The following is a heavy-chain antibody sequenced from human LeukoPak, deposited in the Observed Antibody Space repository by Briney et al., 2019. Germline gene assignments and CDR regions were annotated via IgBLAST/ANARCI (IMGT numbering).Heavy chain of an antibody. CDR3: AKVRWDNSGWYYLDY. V-gene: IGHV3-30*18. Sequence: GGSLRLSCAASGFTFSDYGMHWVRQAPGKGLEWVAVISYDGSNKYYADSVKGRFTISRDNSQNTLYLQMNSLRTEDTAVYYCAKVRWDNSGWYYLDYWGQGTLVTVSP. CDR1: GFTFSDYG. D-gene: IGHD6-19*01. CDR2: ISYDGSNK. J-gene: IGHJ4*02.